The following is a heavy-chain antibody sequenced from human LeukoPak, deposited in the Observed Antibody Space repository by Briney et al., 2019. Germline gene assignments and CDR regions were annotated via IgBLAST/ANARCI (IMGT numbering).Heavy chain of an antibody. Sequence: PGGSLRLSCAASGFTFSDYYMSWIRQAPGKGLEWVSYISSSSSYANYADSVKGRFTISRDNAKNSLYLQINSLRAEDTAVYYCARHSYCTNGVCYTDWFDPWGQGTLVTVSS. CDR1: GFTFSDYY. CDR3: ARHSYCTNGVCYTDWFDP. J-gene: IGHJ5*02. D-gene: IGHD2-8*01. CDR2: ISSSSSYA. V-gene: IGHV3-11*06.